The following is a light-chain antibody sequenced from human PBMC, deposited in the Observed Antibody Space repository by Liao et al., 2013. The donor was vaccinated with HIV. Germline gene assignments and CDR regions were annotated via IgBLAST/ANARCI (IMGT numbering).Light chain of an antibody. J-gene: IGLJ2*01. CDR2: NDS. V-gene: IGLV3-21*01. CDR3: QAWDRVSAL. Sequence: SYELTQPPSVSVAPGKTARITCGGNNIGFKSVHWYQQKPGQAPVLVISNDSDRPSGIPERFSGSNSGNTATLTISGTQAIDEAVYYCQAWDRVSALFGGGTKLTVL. CDR1: NIGFKS.